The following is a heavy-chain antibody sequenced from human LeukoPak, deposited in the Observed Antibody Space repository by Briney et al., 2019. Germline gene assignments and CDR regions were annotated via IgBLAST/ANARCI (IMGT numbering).Heavy chain of an antibody. J-gene: IGHJ4*02. CDR3: ARDYGDYAFDY. Sequence: SETLSLTCAVYGGSFSGYYWSWIRQPPGKGLERIGEINHSGSTNYNPSLKSRVTISVDTSKNQFSLKLSSVTAADTAVYYCARDYGDYAFDYWGQGTLVTVSS. D-gene: IGHD4-17*01. V-gene: IGHV4-34*01. CDR2: INHSGST. CDR1: GGSFSGYY.